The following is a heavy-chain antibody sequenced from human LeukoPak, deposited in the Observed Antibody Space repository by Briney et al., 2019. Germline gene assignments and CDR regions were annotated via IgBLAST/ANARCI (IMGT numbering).Heavy chain of an antibody. V-gene: IGHV4-38-2*01. CDR1: GYSISSGYY. CDR3: AKWDGSGWYVDY. J-gene: IGHJ4*02. Sequence: PSETLSLTCAVSGYSISSGYYWGWIRQPPGKGLEWIGSIYHSGSTYYNPSLKSRVTISVDTSKNQFSLKLSSVTAADTAVYYCAKWDGSGWYVDYWGQGTLVTVSS. CDR2: IYHSGST. D-gene: IGHD6-19*01.